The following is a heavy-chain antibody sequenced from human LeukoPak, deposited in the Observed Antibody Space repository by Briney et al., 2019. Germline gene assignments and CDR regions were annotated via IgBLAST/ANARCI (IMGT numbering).Heavy chain of an antibody. CDR2: ISYDGSNK. CDR3: AKGLSLRFFSAYFDY. CDR1: GFTFSSYG. Sequence: GGSLRLSCAASGFTFSSYGMHWVRQASGKGLEWVAVISYDGSNKYYADSVKGRFTISRDNSKNTLYLQMNSLRAEDTAVYYCAKGLSLRFFSAYFDYWGQGTLVTVSS. D-gene: IGHD3-3*01. V-gene: IGHV3-30*18. J-gene: IGHJ4*02.